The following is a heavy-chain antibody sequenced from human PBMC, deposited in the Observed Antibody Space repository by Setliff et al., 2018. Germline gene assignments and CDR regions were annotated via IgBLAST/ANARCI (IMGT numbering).Heavy chain of an antibody. CDR2: IIHTGST. D-gene: IGHD6-13*01. V-gene: IGHV4-34*12. CDR1: GGSFSGYY. J-gene: IGHJ6*03. CDR3: AKQGSYYYYMDV. Sequence: PSETLSLTCAVYGGSFSGYYWSWIRQPPGKRLEWIGEIIHTGSTNYNPSLKSRVTISMDTPKNQFSLRVSPVTAADTAVYYCAKQGSYYYYMDVWGKGTTVTVSS.